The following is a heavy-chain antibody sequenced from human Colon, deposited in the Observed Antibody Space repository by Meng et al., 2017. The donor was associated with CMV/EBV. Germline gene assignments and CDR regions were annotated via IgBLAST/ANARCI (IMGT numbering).Heavy chain of an antibody. V-gene: IGHV4-34*01. D-gene: IGHD4-11*01. CDR3: ARFSPVTTHGYGVYYAMDV. Sequence: SETLSLTCAVYGWSFSGHSWSWVRQPPGKGLEWIGEINHRGSTNYNPALQSRVTISVDTSKNQFSLKLSSVTAADAALYYCARFSPVTTHGYGVYYAMDVWGQGTTVTVSS. CDR1: GWSFSGHS. CDR2: INHRGST. J-gene: IGHJ6*02.